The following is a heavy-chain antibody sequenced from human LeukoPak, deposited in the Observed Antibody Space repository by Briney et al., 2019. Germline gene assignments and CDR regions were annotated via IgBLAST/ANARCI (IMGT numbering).Heavy chain of an antibody. Sequence: GGSLRLSCAASGFTFSNAWMSWVRQAPGKGLEWVGRIKSKTDGGTTDYAAPVKGRFTSSSDDSKNTLYLQMNSLKTEDTAVYYCTTSIQLWLNHVDYWGQGTLVTVSS. CDR1: GFTFSNAW. V-gene: IGHV3-15*01. CDR3: TTSIQLWLNHVDY. J-gene: IGHJ4*02. CDR2: IKSKTDGGTT. D-gene: IGHD5-18*01.